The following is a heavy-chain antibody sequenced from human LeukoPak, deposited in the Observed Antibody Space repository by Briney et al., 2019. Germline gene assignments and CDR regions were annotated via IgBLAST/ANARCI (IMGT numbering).Heavy chain of an antibody. CDR2: ISGSGGST. V-gene: IGHV3-23*01. Sequence: GASLRLSCAASGFTFSSYAMSWVRQAPGKGLEWVSAISGSGGSTYYADSVKGRFTISRDNSKNTLYLQMNSLTAEDTAVYYCAKDLEASWGIVLTRWDYWGQGTLVTVSS. D-gene: IGHD2-8*02. CDR3: AKDLEASWGIVLTRWDY. CDR1: GFTFSSYA. J-gene: IGHJ4*02.